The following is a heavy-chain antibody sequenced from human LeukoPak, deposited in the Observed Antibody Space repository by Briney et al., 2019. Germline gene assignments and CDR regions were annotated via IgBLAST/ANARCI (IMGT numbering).Heavy chain of an antibody. J-gene: IGHJ6*02. Sequence: GGSLRLSCAASGLTFSSHWMHWVRQAPGKGLVWVSRITNDGSSTTYADSVKGRFTISRDNAKNSLYLQMNSLRAEDTAVYYCARVHTPRYCSSTSCHTYYYYGMDVWGQGTTVTVSS. D-gene: IGHD2-2*01. CDR2: ITNDGSST. CDR3: ARVHTPRYCSSTSCHTYYYYGMDV. CDR1: GLTFSSHW. V-gene: IGHV3-74*01.